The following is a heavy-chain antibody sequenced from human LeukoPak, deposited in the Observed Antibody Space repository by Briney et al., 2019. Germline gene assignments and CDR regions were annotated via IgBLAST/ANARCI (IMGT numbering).Heavy chain of an antibody. Sequence: GGSLRLSCAASGFTFSSYGMHWVRQAPGKGVEWVAFIRYDGGNKYYADSGKGGFTISRDNSKNTLYLQMNSLRAEDTAVYYCAKGGSGSFVVATIFDYWGQGTLVTVSS. CDR1: GFTFSSYG. CDR3: AKGGSGSFVVATIFDY. CDR2: IRYDGGNK. D-gene: IGHD2-15*01. J-gene: IGHJ4*02. V-gene: IGHV3-30*02.